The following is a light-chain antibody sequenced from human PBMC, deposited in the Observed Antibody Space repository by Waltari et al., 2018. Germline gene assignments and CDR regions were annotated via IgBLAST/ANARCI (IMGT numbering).Light chain of an antibody. J-gene: IGKJ4*01. CDR2: GAS. CDR1: QSVAINY. V-gene: IGKV3-20*01. CDR3: QQYGTSPLT. Sequence: EIVLTQYPGTLSLSPGERATLSCRASQSVAINYLAWYQQTPGQAPRLPIYGASSRATGIPDRFSGSGSGTDFTLTISRLEPEDFAVYYCQQYGTSPLTFGGGTKVEIK.